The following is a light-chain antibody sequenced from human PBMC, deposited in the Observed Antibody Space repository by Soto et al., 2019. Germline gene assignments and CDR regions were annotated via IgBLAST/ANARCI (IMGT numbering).Light chain of an antibody. CDR3: QQSYSTLGT. J-gene: IGKJ1*01. CDR1: QIINTC. CDR2: GAS. V-gene: IGKV1-39*01. Sequence: DIQMTQSPSSLSAAVGDSVTITCRASQIINTCLNWYLQKPGKAPRLLIYGASSLQSGVPSRFSGSGSGTDFTLTISSLQPEDFATYYCQQSYSTLGTFGQGTKVEIK.